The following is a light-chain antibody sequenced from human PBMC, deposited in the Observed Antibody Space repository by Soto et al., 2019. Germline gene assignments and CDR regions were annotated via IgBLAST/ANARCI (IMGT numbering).Light chain of an antibody. Sequence: EVVLKQSPATLSFSTGERATLSCRASQSVTSYLAWYQQRPGQAPRLLIYDASRRATGIPARFSGSGSGADFTLTISSLEPEDFAVYYCQQRSSWPITFGQGTRLEN. CDR2: DAS. V-gene: IGKV3-11*01. CDR3: QQRSSWPIT. CDR1: QSVTSY. J-gene: IGKJ5*01.